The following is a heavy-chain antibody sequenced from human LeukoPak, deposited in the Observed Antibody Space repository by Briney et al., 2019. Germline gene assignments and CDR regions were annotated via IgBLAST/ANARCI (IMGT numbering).Heavy chain of an antibody. V-gene: IGHV3-23*01. CDR3: AKDQGDSIDY. CDR1: GFTFSSYA. J-gene: IGHJ4*02. Sequence: GGSLRLSCAASGFTFSSYAMNWVRQAPGKGLEWVSAMSNSGGSTYYADSVKGRFTISRDNSKNTLYLQMNSLRAEDTAVYYCAKDQGDSIDYWGQGTLVTVSS. D-gene: IGHD2-21*02. CDR2: MSNSGGST.